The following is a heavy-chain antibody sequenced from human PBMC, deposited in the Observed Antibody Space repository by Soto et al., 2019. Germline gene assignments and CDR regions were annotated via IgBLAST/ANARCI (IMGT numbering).Heavy chain of an antibody. J-gene: IGHJ4*02. CDR1: GESISSSSYY. CDR2: IYYSGRT. CDR3: ARQRTTVVTQAYFDH. D-gene: IGHD2-21*02. V-gene: IGHV4-39*01. Sequence: PSETLSLTCIVSGESISSSSYYWGWIRQRPGKGLEWIGSIYYSGRTYYNPSFKSRVTISIDTSKNQFSLKLSSVTATDTAVYYCARQRTTVVTQAYFDHWGQGALVIVSS.